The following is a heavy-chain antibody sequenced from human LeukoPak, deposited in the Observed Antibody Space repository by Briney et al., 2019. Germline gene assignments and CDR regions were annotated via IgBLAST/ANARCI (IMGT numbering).Heavy chain of an antibody. D-gene: IGHD3-16*02. CDR3: ARRGYDYVWGSYRAPDY. Sequence: GASVKVSCKASGGTFSSYAISWVRQAPGQGLEWMGGIIPIFGTANYAQKFQGRVTITADESTSTAYMELSSLGSEDTAVYYCARRGYDYVWGSYRAPDYWGQGTLVTVSS. J-gene: IGHJ4*02. CDR1: GGTFSSYA. CDR2: IIPIFGTA. V-gene: IGHV1-69*13.